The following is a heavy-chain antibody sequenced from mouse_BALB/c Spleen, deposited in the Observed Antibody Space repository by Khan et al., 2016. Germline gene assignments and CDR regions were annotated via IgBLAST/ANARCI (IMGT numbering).Heavy chain of an antibody. CDR2: IWGDGST. D-gene: IGHD2-4*01. CDR1: GFSITGFA. J-gene: IGHJ3*01. V-gene: IGHV2-6-7*01. Sequence: QVQLKESGPGLVAPSQSLSITCTVSGFSITGFAVNWVRQPPGKGLEWLGVIWGDGSTDYDSALKSRLSISKDDSKSQVFLKMNRHQTEDTARYYCASNYDYDGGFAYWGQGTLFTVAA. CDR3: ASNYDYDGGFAY.